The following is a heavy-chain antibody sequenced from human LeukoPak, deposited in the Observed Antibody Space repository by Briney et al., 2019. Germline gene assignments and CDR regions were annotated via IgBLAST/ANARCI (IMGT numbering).Heavy chain of an antibody. CDR3: TKDRHCSGASCQPDS. CDR1: GFTFSTYA. Sequence: PGGSLRLSCAASGFTFSTYAMTWVRQAPGKGLEWVSGISGSGGTTYYADSVKGRFTISRDNSKNTVYLQMNSLRAEDTAVYYCTKDRHCSGASCQPDSWGQGTLVTVSS. J-gene: IGHJ4*02. V-gene: IGHV3-23*01. D-gene: IGHD2-15*01. CDR2: ISGSGGTT.